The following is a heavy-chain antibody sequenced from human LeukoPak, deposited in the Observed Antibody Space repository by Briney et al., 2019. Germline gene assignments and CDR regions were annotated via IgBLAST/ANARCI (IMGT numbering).Heavy chain of an antibody. D-gene: IGHD2-15*01. CDR2: IYTSGST. CDR1: GGSISSYY. J-gene: IGHJ3*02. V-gene: IGHV4-4*07. Sequence: SETLSLTCTVSGGSISSYYWSWIRQPAGKGLEWIGRIYTSGSTNYNPSLKSRVTMSVDTSKNQFSLKLSSVTAADTAVYYCARGPIVVVATTHWAFDIWGQGTMVTVSS. CDR3: ARGPIVVVATTHWAFDI.